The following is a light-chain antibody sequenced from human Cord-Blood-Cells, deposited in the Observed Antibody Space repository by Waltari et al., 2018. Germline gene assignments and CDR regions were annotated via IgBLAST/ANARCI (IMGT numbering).Light chain of an antibody. CDR1: QSVSSN. Sequence: QSPATLSVSPGERATLSCRASQSVSSNLAWYQQKPGQAPRLLIYGASTRATGIPARFSGSGSGTEFTLTISSLQSEDFAVYYCQQYNNWPYTFGQGTKLEIK. CDR3: QQYNNWPYT. CDR2: GAS. V-gene: IGKV3-15*01. J-gene: IGKJ2*01.